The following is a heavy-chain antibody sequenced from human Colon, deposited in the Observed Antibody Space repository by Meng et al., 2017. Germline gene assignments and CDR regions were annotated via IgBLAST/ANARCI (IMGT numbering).Heavy chain of an antibody. CDR3: ARTGCSSSSCYDY. Sequence: VQLFQFGAKGKNAGASVKVSCKASGYSLTTYAMHWVRQAPGQRLEWMGWINAGNGNTKYSEKFQSRVTITRDTAASTAYMELSSLRSEDTAVYYCARTGCSSSSCYDYWGQGTLVTVSS. CDR2: INAGNGNT. CDR1: GYSLTTYA. V-gene: IGHV1-3*01. J-gene: IGHJ4*02. D-gene: IGHD2-2*01.